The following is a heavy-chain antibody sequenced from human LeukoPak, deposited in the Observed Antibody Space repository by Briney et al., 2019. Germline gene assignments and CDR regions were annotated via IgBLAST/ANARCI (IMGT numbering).Heavy chain of an antibody. Sequence: GGSLRLSWAASGFTFSSYGMHWVRQAPGKGLEWVAVISYDGSNKYYADSVKGRLTISGDNSKNTLYLQMNSLRAEDTAVYYCAKTRSRGSYHYYFDYWGQGTLVTVSS. D-gene: IGHD1-26*01. CDR3: AKTRSRGSYHYYFDY. J-gene: IGHJ4*02. V-gene: IGHV3-30*18. CDR2: ISYDGSNK. CDR1: GFTFSSYG.